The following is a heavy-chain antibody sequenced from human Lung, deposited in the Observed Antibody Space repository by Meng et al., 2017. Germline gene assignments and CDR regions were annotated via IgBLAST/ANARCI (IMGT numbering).Heavy chain of an antibody. Sequence: QMRLHQWGAGLLKPSETLSLTCAVSGGSLSGFYWSWIRQHPGKGLEWIGYIHDSGSTYYNPSLKSRVTISADTSKNQFSLKLSSVTAADTAVYYCARASYGSGSPLGESWFDPWGQGTLVTVSS. D-gene: IGHD3-10*01. V-gene: IGHV4-34*01. J-gene: IGHJ5*02. CDR2: IHDSGST. CDR1: GGSLSGFY. CDR3: ARASYGSGSPLGESWFDP.